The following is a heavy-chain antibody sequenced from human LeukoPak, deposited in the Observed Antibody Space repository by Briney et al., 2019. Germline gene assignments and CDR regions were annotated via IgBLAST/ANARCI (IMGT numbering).Heavy chain of an antibody. J-gene: IGHJ3*01. D-gene: IGHD3-16*01. CDR1: GYTFTSYG. CDR2: FSTYNGDT. Sequence: ASVKVSCKASGYTFTSYGINWVRQAPGQRPEWMGWFSTYNGDTKYAQKVKGRVTLTADTLTSTAYMELRTLISDDTATYYCAIGQGVITWGGADVYDVWGQGTTVIVSS. V-gene: IGHV1-18*01. CDR3: AIGQGVITWGGADVYDV.